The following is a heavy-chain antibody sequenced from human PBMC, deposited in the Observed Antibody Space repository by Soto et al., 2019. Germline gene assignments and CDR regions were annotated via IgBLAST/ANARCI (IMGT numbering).Heavy chain of an antibody. Sequence: PGGSLRLSCAASGFYFSDYSMNWVRQAPGRGLEWVAFIDLSGTTRDYRESVKGRFTISKDKSMNTVYLQMNSLRVEDAAVYYCTKDRVPDGIHSFEYWGQGALVTVSS. V-gene: IGHV3-23*03. CDR3: TKDRVPDGIHSFEY. CDR2: IDLSGTTR. CDR1: GFYFSDYS. D-gene: IGHD1-20*01. J-gene: IGHJ4*02.